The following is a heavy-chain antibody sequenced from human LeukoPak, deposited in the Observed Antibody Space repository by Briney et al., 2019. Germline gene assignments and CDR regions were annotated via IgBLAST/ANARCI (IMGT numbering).Heavy chain of an antibody. CDR3: AKASHAGYDSSGEFDY. J-gene: IGHJ4*02. Sequence: GGSLRPSCAASGFTFSSYGMHWVRQAPGKGLEWVAVIWYDGSNKYYADSVKGRFTIPRDNSKNTLYLQMNSLRAEDTAVYYCAKASHAGYDSSGEFDYWGQGTLVTVSS. D-gene: IGHD3-22*01. V-gene: IGHV3-33*06. CDR1: GFTFSSYG. CDR2: IWYDGSNK.